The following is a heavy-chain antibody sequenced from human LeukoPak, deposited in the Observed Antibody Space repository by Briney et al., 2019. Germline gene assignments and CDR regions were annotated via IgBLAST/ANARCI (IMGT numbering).Heavy chain of an antibody. J-gene: IGHJ4*02. Sequence: GGSLRLSCAASGFTFSSYAMSWVRQAPGKGLEWVSAISGSGGSTYYADSVKGRFTISRDNSKNTLYLQMNSLRAEDTAVYYCARDFRWFGTFDYWGQGTLVTVSS. V-gene: IGHV3-23*01. CDR3: ARDFRWFGTFDY. D-gene: IGHD3-10*01. CDR1: GFTFSSYA. CDR2: ISGSGGST.